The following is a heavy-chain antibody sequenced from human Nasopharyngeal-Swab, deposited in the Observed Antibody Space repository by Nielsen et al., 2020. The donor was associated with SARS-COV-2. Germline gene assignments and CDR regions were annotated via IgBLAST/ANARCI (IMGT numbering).Heavy chain of an antibody. Sequence: GGSLRLSCVASGFTFSNYWMHWVRQAPGKGLVWVSRTDEYGTTINYADSVKGRFTISRDNAKNTLFLQMHSLRADDTAIYYCASQLGHPDSWGQGTLVTVSS. CDR1: GFTFSNYW. CDR2: TDEYGTTI. D-gene: IGHD2-2*01. V-gene: IGHV3-74*01. J-gene: IGHJ4*02. CDR3: ASQLGHPDS.